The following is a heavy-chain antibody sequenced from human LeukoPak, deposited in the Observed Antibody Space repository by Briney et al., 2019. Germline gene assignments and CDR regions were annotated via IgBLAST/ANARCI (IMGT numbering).Heavy chain of an antibody. CDR2: ISGNGDTT. CDR3: AKVLGGLWPGIDY. Sequence: PGGSLRLSYAASGFTVSSHYMRWVRQAPGKGLEWVSGISGNGDTTYYADSVQGRFTISRDNAKNTVYLQMNSLRAEDTAVYYCAKVLGGLWPGIDYWGQGTVVTVSS. V-gene: IGHV3-23*01. D-gene: IGHD2-15*01. CDR1: GFTVSSHY. J-gene: IGHJ4*02.